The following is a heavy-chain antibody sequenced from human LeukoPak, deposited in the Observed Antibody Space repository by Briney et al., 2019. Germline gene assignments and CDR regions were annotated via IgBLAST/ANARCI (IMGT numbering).Heavy chain of an antibody. CDR1: GGSISSYY. D-gene: IGHD3-16*01. J-gene: IGHJ5*02. CDR3: ASYSRITDWFDP. CDR2: IYYSGST. V-gene: IGHV4-59*01. Sequence: SETLSLTCTVSGGSISSYYWSWIRQPPGKGLEWIGYIYYSGSTNYNPSLKSRVTISVDTSKNQFSLKLSSVTAADTAVYYCASYSRITDWFDPWGQGTLVTVSS.